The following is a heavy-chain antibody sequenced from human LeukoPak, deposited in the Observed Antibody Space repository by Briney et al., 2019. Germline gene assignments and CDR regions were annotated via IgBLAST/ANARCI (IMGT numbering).Heavy chain of an antibody. Sequence: GGSLRLSCAASGFTFSSYGMSWVRQAPGKGLEWVSAISGSGGSTYYADSVKGRFTISRDNAKNSLYLQMNSLRAEDTAVYYCASSRGSWPDYFDYWGQGTLVTVSS. CDR1: GFTFSSYG. CDR2: ISGSGGST. V-gene: IGHV3-23*01. J-gene: IGHJ4*02. D-gene: IGHD6-13*01. CDR3: ASSRGSWPDYFDY.